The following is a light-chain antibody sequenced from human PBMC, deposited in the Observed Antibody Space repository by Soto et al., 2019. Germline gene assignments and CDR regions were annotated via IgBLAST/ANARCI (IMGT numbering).Light chain of an antibody. CDR2: AAS. CDR1: RSISDW. V-gene: IGKV1-5*01. Sequence: DIQMTQSPSSLSPSVGDRVTITCRASRSISDWLAWYQQKPGKAPKLLIYAASTLQSGVPSRFSGSGSGTDFTLTISSLQPEDFATYYCQQLNSYPLTFGGGTKVDI. J-gene: IGKJ4*01. CDR3: QQLNSYPLT.